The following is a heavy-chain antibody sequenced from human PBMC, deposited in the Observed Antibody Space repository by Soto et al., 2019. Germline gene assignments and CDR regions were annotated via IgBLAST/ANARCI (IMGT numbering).Heavy chain of an antibody. J-gene: IGHJ4*02. CDR3: AVLPTVTDADF. Sequence: EVQLLESGGGLVQPGGSLRLSCAASGFMFSSYVMSWVRQAPGKGLEWVSGVSGSGSRTYYADSVKGRFSISRDNSRNTLYLQLNSLRAEDTAVYYCAVLPTVTDADFWGQGTLVTVPS. CDR1: GFMFSSYV. V-gene: IGHV3-23*01. CDR2: VSGSGSRT. D-gene: IGHD4-17*01.